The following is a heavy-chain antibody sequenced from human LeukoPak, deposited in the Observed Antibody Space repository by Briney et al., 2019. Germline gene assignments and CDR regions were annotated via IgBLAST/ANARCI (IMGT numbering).Heavy chain of an antibody. J-gene: IGHJ4*02. CDR2: INHSGST. V-gene: IGHV4-34*01. CDR1: GGSFSGYY. CDR3: AREARRFDY. Sequence: SETLSLTCAVYGGSFSGYYWSWIRQPPGKGLEWIGEINHSGSTNYNPSLKSRVTISVDTSKNRFSLKLSSVTAADTAVYYCAREARRFDYWGQGTLVTVSS.